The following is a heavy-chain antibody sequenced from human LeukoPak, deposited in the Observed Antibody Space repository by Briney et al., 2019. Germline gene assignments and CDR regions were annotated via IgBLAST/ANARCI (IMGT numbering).Heavy chain of an antibody. J-gene: IGHJ3*02. D-gene: IGHD2-15*01. CDR1: GDSVSSNSAA. Sequence: SQTLSLTCAISGDSVSSNSAAWNWIRQSPSRGLEWLGRTYYRSKWYNDYAVSVKSRITINPDTSKNQFSLQLNSVTPEDTAVYYCARAYCSGGSCYSGDIDAFDIWGQGTMVTVSS. CDR2: TYYRSKWYN. CDR3: ARAYCSGGSCYSGDIDAFDI. V-gene: IGHV6-1*01.